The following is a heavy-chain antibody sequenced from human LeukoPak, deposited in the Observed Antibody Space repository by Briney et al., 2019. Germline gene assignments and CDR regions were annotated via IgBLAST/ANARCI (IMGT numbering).Heavy chain of an antibody. CDR1: GFTFSCHS. CDR3: ANLHDSCGYWPNYFDY. CDR2: ISSRSTTI. V-gene: IGHV3-48*01. D-gene: IGHD3-22*01. Sequence: PGGSLRLSCAASGFTFSCHSMNWVRQAPGKGLEWVSYISSRSTTIYYADSVKGRFTISRDNAKNSLYLQMNSLRAEDTAVYYCANLHDSCGYWPNYFDYWGQGTLVTVSS. J-gene: IGHJ4*02.